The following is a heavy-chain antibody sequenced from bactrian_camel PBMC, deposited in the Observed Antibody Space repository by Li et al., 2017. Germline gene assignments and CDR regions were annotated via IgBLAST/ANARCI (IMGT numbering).Heavy chain of an antibody. CDR1: GFELSGCG. CDR2: ISSDGTT. D-gene: IGHD1*01. Sequence: HVQLVESGGGSVQAGGSLKLSCVTSGFELSGCGVSWHRQVSGKERELVSRISSDGTTTYADSVKGRFTISLDDAKKTVYLQMNSLKPEDTAKYYCGYTSLALCAAQTWVQAPSSHRPYWGQGTQVTVS. J-gene: IGHJ4*01. CDR3: GYTSLALCAAQTWVQAPSSHRPY. V-gene: IGHV3S9*01.